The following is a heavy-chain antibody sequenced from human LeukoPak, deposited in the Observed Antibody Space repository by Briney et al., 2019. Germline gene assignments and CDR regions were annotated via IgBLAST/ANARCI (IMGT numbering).Heavy chain of an antibody. J-gene: IGHJ3*02. CDR1: GYTFTSYG. CDR2: ISAYNGNT. Sequence: ASVKVSCKASGYTFTSYGISWVRQAPGQGLEWMGWISAYNGNTYYAQKVQGRVTMTTDTSTSTAYMELRSLRSDDTAVYYCARDLFPPDSSGYIDTFDILGQGTMVIVSS. V-gene: IGHV1-18*01. CDR3: ARDLFPPDSSGYIDTFDI. D-gene: IGHD3-22*01.